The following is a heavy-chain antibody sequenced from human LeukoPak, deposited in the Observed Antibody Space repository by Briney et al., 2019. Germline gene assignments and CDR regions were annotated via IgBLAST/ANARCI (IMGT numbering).Heavy chain of an antibody. CDR3: ARALTDYSQLPSDAFDI. J-gene: IGHJ3*02. D-gene: IGHD1-1*01. CDR1: GYTFTSYG. CDR2: INTNTGNP. Sequence: GASVTVSCKASGYTFTSYGISWVRQAPGQGLEWMGWINTNTGNPTYAQGFTGRFVFSLDTSVSTAYLQISSLKAEDTAVYYCARALTDYSQLPSDAFDIWGQGTMVTVSS. V-gene: IGHV7-4-1*02.